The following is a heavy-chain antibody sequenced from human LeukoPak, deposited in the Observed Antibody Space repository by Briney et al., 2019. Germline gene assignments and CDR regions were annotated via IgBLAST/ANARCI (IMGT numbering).Heavy chain of an antibody. D-gene: IGHD5-12*01. Sequence: PGGSLRLSCTASGFTLSSYAMSWVRQPPRKGLEWVSAISGSGGNTYYAESVKGRFTISRDISKNTLYLQMSSLRAEDTAVYYCAKDFSGGDENYYYYCGMDVWGQGTTVTVSS. J-gene: IGHJ6*02. V-gene: IGHV3-23*01. CDR1: GFTLSSYA. CDR2: ISGSGGNT. CDR3: AKDFSGGDENYYYYCGMDV.